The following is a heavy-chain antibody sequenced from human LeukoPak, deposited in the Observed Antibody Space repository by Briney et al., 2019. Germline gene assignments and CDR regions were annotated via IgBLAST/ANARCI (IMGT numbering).Heavy chain of an antibody. CDR1: GGTFSSYA. CDR2: IIPIFGTA. Sequence: SVKVSCKASGGTFSSYAISWVRQAPGQGLEWMGGIIPIFGTANYAQKFQGRVTITADESTSTAYMELSSLRSEDTAVYYCARDQDGDYVDYYYGMDVWGQGTTVTVSS. D-gene: IGHD4-17*01. CDR3: ARDQDGDYVDYYYGMDV. V-gene: IGHV1-69*13. J-gene: IGHJ6*02.